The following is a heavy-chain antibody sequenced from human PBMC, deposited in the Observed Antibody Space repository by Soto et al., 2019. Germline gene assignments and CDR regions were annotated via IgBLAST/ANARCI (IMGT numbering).Heavy chain of an antibody. J-gene: IGHJ4*02. CDR1: GFTFSRYE. CDR2: ISTSGSTI. V-gene: IGHV3-48*03. CDR3: SRELAAAGSFDY. D-gene: IGHD6-13*01. Sequence: EVQLVESGGDLVQPGGSLRLSCAASGFTFSRYEMNWVRQAPGKGLEWISYISTSGSTIYYADSVKGRFTISRDNAKNSLYLQMNSLRAEDRAFYYCSRELAAAGSFDYWGQGTLVTVSS.